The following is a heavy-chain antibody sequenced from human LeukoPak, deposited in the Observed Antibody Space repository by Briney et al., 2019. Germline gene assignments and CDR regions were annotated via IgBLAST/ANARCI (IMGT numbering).Heavy chain of an antibody. CDR3: ARDWVGISRNAFDI. D-gene: IGHD2-21*01. J-gene: IGHJ3*02. Sequence: PGGSLRLSCAASGFTFDDYGMSWVRHAPGKGLEWVSGINWTGGSTGYADSVKGRFTISRDNAKNSLYLQMNSLRAEDTALYYCARDWVGISRNAFDIWGQGTMVTVSS. CDR2: INWTGGST. V-gene: IGHV3-20*04. CDR1: GFTFDDYG.